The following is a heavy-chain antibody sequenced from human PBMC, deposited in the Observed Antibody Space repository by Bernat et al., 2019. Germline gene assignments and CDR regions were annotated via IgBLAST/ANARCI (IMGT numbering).Heavy chain of an antibody. J-gene: IGHJ5*02. CDR2: INCYNGNT. V-gene: IGHV1-18*01. D-gene: IGHD2-15*01. CDR1: GYTFTSYG. CDR3: TRDWWSGGWFDP. Sequence: QVQLVQSGAEVEKPGASVKVSCKASGYTFTSYGISWVRQAPGQGLEWMGWINCYNGNTNYAQKLQGRVTMTTHTSTTTVYMELRSVRSDDTAVCYCTRDWWSGGWFDPWGQGTLVTVSS.